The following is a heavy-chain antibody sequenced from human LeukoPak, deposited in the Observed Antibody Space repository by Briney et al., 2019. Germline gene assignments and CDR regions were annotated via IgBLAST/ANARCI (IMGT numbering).Heavy chain of an antibody. J-gene: IGHJ3*02. Sequence: PGGSLRLSCAASGFTFSTYFMHWVRQAPGKGLEWVAVIASDGSHTFYVESVKGRFTISRDNSKNTLYLQMNSLRAGDTAVYFCARERQDTIVHSGAFDIWGQGTMVTVSS. CDR1: GFTFSTYF. D-gene: IGHD3-10*01. V-gene: IGHV3-30-3*01. CDR2: IASDGSHT. CDR3: ARERQDTIVHSGAFDI.